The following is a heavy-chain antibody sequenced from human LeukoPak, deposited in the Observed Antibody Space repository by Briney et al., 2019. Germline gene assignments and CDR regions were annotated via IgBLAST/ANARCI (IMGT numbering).Heavy chain of an antibody. J-gene: IGHJ4*02. CDR1: GFTFSSYA. Sequence: QPGGSLRLSCAASGFTFSSYAMNWVRQAPGKGLEWVSVISGSGFSTYYADSVEGRFTISRDNSKNTLYLQMNSLRAEDTAVYYCAKDQSWTYYDSSGYLDYWGQGTLVTVSS. V-gene: IGHV3-23*01. CDR2: ISGSGFST. D-gene: IGHD3-22*01. CDR3: AKDQSWTYYDSSGYLDY.